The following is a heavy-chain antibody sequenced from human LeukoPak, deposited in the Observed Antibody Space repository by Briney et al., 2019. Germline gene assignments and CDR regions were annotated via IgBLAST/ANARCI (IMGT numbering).Heavy chain of an antibody. CDR2: LSYDGSDE. CDR3: AKGNMEWELPAPFDY. CDR1: GFTFSSYG. V-gene: IGHV3-30*18. Sequence: QRGRSLRLSCAASGFTFSSYGMHWVRQAPGRGLEWVAVLSYDGSDEYYADSLKGRFAVSRDNSKNTLYLQMNTLRAEDTAVYYCAKGNMEWELPAPFDYWGQGTLVTVSS. J-gene: IGHJ4*02. D-gene: IGHD1-26*01.